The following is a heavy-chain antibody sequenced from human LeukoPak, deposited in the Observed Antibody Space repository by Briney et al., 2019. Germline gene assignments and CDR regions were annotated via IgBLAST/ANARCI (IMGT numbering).Heavy chain of an antibody. CDR3: AREGSLSYYYYMDV. D-gene: IGHD6-13*01. V-gene: IGHV1-8*03. CDR2: MNPNSGNT. Sequence: GASVKVSCKASGYTFTSYDINWVRQATGQGLEWMGWMNPNSGNTGHAQKFQGRVTITRNTSISTAYMELSSLRSEDTAVYYCAREGSLSYYYYMDVWGKGTTVTVSS. CDR1: GYTFTSYD. J-gene: IGHJ6*03.